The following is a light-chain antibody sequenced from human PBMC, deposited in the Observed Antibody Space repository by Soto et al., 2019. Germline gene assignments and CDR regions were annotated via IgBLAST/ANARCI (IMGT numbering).Light chain of an antibody. CDR1: SSDVGGYNY. CDR2: EVS. J-gene: IGLJ1*01. CDR3: SSYTSTRV. V-gene: IGLV2-14*01. Sequence: QSDLTQPASVSWSPGQSITISCTGTSSDVGGYNYVSWYQQHPGKAPKLMIYEVSNRPSGVSNRFSGSKSGNTASLTISGLQAEDEADYYCSSYTSTRVFGTGTRSPS.